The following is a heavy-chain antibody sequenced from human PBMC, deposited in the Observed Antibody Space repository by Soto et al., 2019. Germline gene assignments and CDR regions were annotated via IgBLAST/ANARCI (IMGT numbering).Heavy chain of an antibody. Sequence: GASVKVSCKASGYTFTSHAMHWVRQAPGQRLEWMGWINAGNGNTKYSQKFQGRVTITRDTSASTAYMELSSLRSEDTAVYYCARDPAGSHYCTNGVCPHTGWFDPWGQGTLVTVSS. V-gene: IGHV1-3*01. J-gene: IGHJ5*02. CDR2: INAGNGNT. CDR3: ARDPAGSHYCTNGVCPHTGWFDP. D-gene: IGHD2-8*01. CDR1: GYTFTSHA.